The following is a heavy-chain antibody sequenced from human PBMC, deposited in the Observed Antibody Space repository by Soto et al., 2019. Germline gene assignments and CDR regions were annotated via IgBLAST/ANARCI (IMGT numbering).Heavy chain of an antibody. CDR3: ARSVAVPGAHIDY. J-gene: IGHJ4*02. CDR1: GGSISGSY. D-gene: IGHD6-19*01. CDR2: VYYTGST. Sequence: SETLSLTCSVSGGSISGSYWSWIRQSPGKGLEWLGYVYYTGSTNYSPSLRSRVSVSVDTSKNEFSLRLSSVTAADTAVYFCARSVAVPGAHIDYWGQGTQVTVS. V-gene: IGHV4-59*01.